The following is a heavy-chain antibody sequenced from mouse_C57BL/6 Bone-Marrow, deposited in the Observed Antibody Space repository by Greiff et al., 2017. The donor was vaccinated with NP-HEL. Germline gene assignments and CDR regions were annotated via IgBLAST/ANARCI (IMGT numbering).Heavy chain of an antibody. V-gene: IGHV1-53*01. CDR2: INPSNGGT. Sequence: VQLQQPGPELVKPGASVKLSCKASGYTFTSYWMHWVKQRPGQGLEWIGNINPSNGGTNYNEKFKSKATLTVDKSSSTAYMRRSSLTSEDSAVDYCASGYGCYLARFAYWGQGTMVTVSS. CDR3: ASGYGCYLARFAY. J-gene: IGHJ3*01. CDR1: GYTFTSYW. D-gene: IGHD2-3*01.